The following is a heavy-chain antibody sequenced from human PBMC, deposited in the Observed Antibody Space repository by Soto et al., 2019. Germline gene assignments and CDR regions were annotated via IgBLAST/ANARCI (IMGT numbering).Heavy chain of an antibody. CDR3: ARAYSYIYY. V-gene: IGHV3-7*04. D-gene: IGHD4-4*01. CDR2: IKGDGSEK. J-gene: IGHJ4*02. Sequence: PGGSLRLSCAASGFTFSTYWMSWVRQAPGKGPEWVANIKGDGSEKNYGDSVKGRFTVSRDNAKNSLYLQMNSLGAEDTAVYYCARAYSYIYYWGQGALVTVS. CDR1: GFTFSTYW.